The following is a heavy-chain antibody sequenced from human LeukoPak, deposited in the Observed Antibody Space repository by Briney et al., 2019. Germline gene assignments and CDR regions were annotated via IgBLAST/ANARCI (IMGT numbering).Heavy chain of an antibody. CDR2: ISYDGSNK. V-gene: IGHV3-30*04. CDR3: ARGRRVLAVAGTEGVYYYYGMDV. Sequence: LGGSLRLSCAASGFTFSSYAMHWVRQAPGKGLEWVAVISYDGSNKYYADSVKGRFTISRDNSKNTLYLQMNSLRAEDTAVCYCARGRRVLAVAGTEGVYYYYGMDVWGKGTTVTVSS. J-gene: IGHJ6*04. CDR1: GFTFSSYA. D-gene: IGHD6-19*01.